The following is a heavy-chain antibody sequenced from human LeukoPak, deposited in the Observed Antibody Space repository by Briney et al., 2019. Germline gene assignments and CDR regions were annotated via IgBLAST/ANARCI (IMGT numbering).Heavy chain of an antibody. CDR2: ISGSGGST. J-gene: IGHJ4*02. CDR1: GFTFSSYA. CDR3: ANSVTAYYFDY. Sequence: GGSLRLSCAASGFTFSSYAMNWVRQAPGKGLEWVSAISGSGGSTYYADSVKGRFTISRDNSKNTLYLQMNSLRAEDTAVYYCANSVTAYYFDYWGQGTLVTVSS. V-gene: IGHV3-23*01. D-gene: IGHD2-21*02.